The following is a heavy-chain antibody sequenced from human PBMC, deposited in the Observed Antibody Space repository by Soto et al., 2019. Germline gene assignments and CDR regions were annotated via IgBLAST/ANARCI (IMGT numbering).Heavy chain of an antibody. CDR3: ARLNKPGWFDP. CDR1: GGSIISSNYY. V-gene: IGHV4-39*01. J-gene: IGHJ5*02. CDR2: IYYTGST. Sequence: QLQLQESGPGLVKPSETLSLTCTVSGGSIISSNYYWAWIRQPPGTGLEWIGTIYYTGSTYYNPSLKSRITMPVDTSKRQFSLTLSSVTAADTAVYYCARLNKPGWFDPWGQGTLVTVSS.